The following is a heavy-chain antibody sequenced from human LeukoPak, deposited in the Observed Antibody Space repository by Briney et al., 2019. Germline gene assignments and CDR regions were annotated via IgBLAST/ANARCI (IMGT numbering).Heavy chain of an antibody. Sequence: GGSLRLSCAASGFTFSDYWMTWVRQAPGKGLEWLANIKQDGSEKYYVDSVKGRFTISRDDAKNSLYLQMNSLRAEDTAVYYCARVAGSGWFDYWGQGTLVTVS. D-gene: IGHD6-19*01. CDR3: ARVAGSGWFDY. CDR1: GFTFSDYW. V-gene: IGHV3-7*01. CDR2: IKQDGSEK. J-gene: IGHJ4*02.